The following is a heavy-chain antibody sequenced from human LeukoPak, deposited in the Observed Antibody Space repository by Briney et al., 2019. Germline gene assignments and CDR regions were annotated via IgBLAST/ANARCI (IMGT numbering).Heavy chain of an antibody. CDR2: ISGGGST. CDR3: AKGDWAAPLLFDY. Sequence: GGSLRLSCAASGFTFSSYAMSWVRQAPGKGLEWVSAISGGGSTFYADSVQGRFSISRDTSKNTLYLQMSSLRADDTAVYYCAKGDWAAPLLFDYWGQGTLVTVSS. CDR1: GFTFSSYA. V-gene: IGHV3-23*01. D-gene: IGHD3-9*01. J-gene: IGHJ4*02.